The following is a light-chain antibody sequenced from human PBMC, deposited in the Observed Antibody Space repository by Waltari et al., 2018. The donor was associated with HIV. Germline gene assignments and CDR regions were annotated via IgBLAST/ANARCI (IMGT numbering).Light chain of an antibody. CDR1: SSDVGGSKY. CDR2: EVN. V-gene: IGLV2-8*01. CDR3: NSYAGSNNWV. J-gene: IGLJ3*02. Sequence: QSALTQPPSASGSPGQSVTISCTGTSSDVGGSKYVSWYQQHPGKAPKLMIYEVNSRPSGVLDRCSGSKSANPASLTVSGLQADDEADYYCNSYAGSNNWVFGGGTKLTVL.